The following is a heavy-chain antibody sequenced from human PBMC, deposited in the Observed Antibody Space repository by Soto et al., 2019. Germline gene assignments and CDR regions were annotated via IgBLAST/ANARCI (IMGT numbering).Heavy chain of an antibody. CDR3: VPLQPSTIVRRPPIDV. CDR2: VIPLFRTT. Sequence: SVKVSCKTSGDTFNKYAITWVRQAPGQGLEWMGGVIPLFRTTNYAQKFQGRLTITADDSTTTAYMELSSLRSEDTAVYYCVPLQPSTIVRRPPIDVWAQGTTVTVSS. J-gene: IGHJ6*02. CDR1: GDTFNKYA. V-gene: IGHV1-69*13. D-gene: IGHD1-1*01.